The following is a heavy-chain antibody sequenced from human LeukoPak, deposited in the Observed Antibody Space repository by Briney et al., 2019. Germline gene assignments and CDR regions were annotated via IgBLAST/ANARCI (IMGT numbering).Heavy chain of an antibody. CDR3: ARDTIKLGIGLGSDY. J-gene: IGHJ4*02. V-gene: IGHV3-48*01. CDR2: ISSSSSTI. CDR1: GFTFSSYS. D-gene: IGHD7-27*01. Sequence: GGSLRLSCAASGFTFSSYSMNWVRQAPGKGLEWVSYISSSSSTIYYADSVKGRFTISRDNAKNSLYLQMNSLRAEDTAVYYCARDTIKLGIGLGSDYWGQGTLVTVSS.